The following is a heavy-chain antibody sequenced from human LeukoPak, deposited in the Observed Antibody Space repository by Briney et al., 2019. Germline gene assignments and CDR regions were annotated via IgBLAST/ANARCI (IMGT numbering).Heavy chain of an antibody. CDR3: AKGWSPSPPNYYYYALDV. Sequence: PGGSLRLSCAVSGFTFSSYGIHWVRQAPGKGLEWVAVISYDGSNEYYEDSVKGRFTISRDNSKNTLYLQMNSLRAEDTAVYYCAKGWSPSPPNYYYYALDVWGQGTTVTVSS. CDR2: ISYDGSNE. J-gene: IGHJ6*02. V-gene: IGHV3-30*18. CDR1: GFTFSSYG. D-gene: IGHD1-1*01.